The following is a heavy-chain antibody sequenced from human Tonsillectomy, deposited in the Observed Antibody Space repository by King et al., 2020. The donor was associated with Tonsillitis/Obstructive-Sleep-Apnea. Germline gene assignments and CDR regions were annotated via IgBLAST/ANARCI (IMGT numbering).Heavy chain of an antibody. CDR3: AREGTVEPAPYGWFDP. CDR2: INTNTGNP. Sequence: QLVQSGSELKKPGASVKVSCKASGYTFTDYPINWVRQAPGQGLEWMGWINTNTGNPMYAQDFTGRFVFLLDTSVSTAYLQITSLKAEDTAVYYCAREGTVEPAPYGWFDPWGQGTLVTVSS. V-gene: IGHV7-4-1*02. D-gene: IGHD2-2*01. J-gene: IGHJ5*02. CDR1: GYTFTDYP.